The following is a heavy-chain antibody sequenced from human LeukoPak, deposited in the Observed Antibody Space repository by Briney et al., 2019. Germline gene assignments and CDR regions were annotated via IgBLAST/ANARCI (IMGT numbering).Heavy chain of an antibody. CDR3: ARTGSYMDY. Sequence: SETLSLTCTVSGDSMSYYYWSWIRQPAGKGLEWIGRIYTSGGTNYNSSLKSRVTISVDTSKNQFSLRLSSVTAADTAVYYCARTGSYMDYWGQGTLVTVSS. J-gene: IGHJ4*02. CDR2: IYTSGGT. V-gene: IGHV4-4*07. D-gene: IGHD1-14*01. CDR1: GDSMSYYY.